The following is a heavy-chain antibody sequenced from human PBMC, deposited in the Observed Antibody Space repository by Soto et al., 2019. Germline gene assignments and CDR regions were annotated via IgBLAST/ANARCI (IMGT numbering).Heavy chain of an antibody. Sequence: QVQLQESGPGLLKPSETLSLTCTVSGGSISSYFYIWVRQPSGKGLAWIGSVYYTGTTDYNPSLKSRVTISVDTSKTQFSLNLRSGTAADTAVYYCARDLAAVPSAFDYWGRGTLVTGSS. J-gene: IGHJ4*02. V-gene: IGHV4-59*01. CDR2: VYYTGTT. CDR1: GGSISSYF. CDR3: ARDLAAVPSAFDY. D-gene: IGHD6-13*01.